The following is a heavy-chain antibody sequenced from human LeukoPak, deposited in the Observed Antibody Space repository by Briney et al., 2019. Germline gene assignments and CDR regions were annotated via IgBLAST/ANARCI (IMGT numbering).Heavy chain of an antibody. Sequence: KTSETLSLTCAVSGGSISSSNWWSWVRQPPGKGLEWIGEIYHSGSTNYNPSLKSRVTISVDKSKNQFSLKLGSVTAADTAVYYCARDRGYDSSGNFDPWGQGTLVTVSS. CDR1: GGSISSSNW. CDR2: IYHSGST. D-gene: IGHD3-22*01. CDR3: ARDRGYDSSGNFDP. J-gene: IGHJ5*02. V-gene: IGHV4-4*02.